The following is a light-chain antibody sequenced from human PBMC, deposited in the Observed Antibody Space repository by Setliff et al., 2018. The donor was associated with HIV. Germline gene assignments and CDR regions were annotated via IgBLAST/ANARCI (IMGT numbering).Light chain of an antibody. V-gene: IGLV1-40*01. CDR2: GNN. Sequence: QSALTQPPSVSGAPGERVTIPCTGSSSNIGAGYDVHWYQQLPGTAPKLLIYGNNNRPSGVPDRFSGSKSGTSASLAITGLQAEDEADYYCQSYDSSLSGYVFGTGTKVTVL. CDR3: QSYDSSLSGYV. CDR1: SSNIGAGYD. J-gene: IGLJ1*01.